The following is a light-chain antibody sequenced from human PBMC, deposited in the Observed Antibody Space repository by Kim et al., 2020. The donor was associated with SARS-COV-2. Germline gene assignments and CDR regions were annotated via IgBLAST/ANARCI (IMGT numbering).Light chain of an antibody. J-gene: IGKJ1*01. Sequence: EIVLTQSPATLSVSPGERATISCRASQSVRSNLAWYQHKPGQAPRLLIYGTSTRAPDIPARFSGSGSGTEFTLTISSLQSEDFAVYYCRQYNNLWTFGQVTKVDIK. CDR2: GTS. CDR3: RQYNNLWT. CDR1: QSVRSN. V-gene: IGKV3-15*01.